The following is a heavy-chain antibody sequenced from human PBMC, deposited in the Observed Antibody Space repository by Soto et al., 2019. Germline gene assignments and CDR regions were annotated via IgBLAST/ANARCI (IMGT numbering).Heavy chain of an antibody. Sequence: QLVASGGGLVQPGGSLRLSCAASGFSVSNNYMKWVRQAPGKGLEWVSLIYSGGSTYYADSVKGRFTISRDNSKNPLFLQMNSLRVEDTAVYYCARDRGYRWGQGTMVTVSS. CDR2: IYSGGST. D-gene: IGHD5-12*01. J-gene: IGHJ3*01. CDR1: GFSVSNNY. V-gene: IGHV3-66*01. CDR3: ARDRGYR.